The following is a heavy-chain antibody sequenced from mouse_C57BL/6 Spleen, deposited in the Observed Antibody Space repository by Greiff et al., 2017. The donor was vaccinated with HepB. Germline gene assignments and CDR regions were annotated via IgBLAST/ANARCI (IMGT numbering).Heavy chain of an antibody. CDR3: TRRDDYDVDYAMDY. CDR2: IDPETGGT. J-gene: IGHJ4*01. V-gene: IGHV1-15*01. D-gene: IGHD2-4*01. Sequence: VQLQQSGAELVRPGASVTLSCKASGYTFTDYEMHWVKQTPVHGLEWIGAIDPETGGTAYNQKFKGKAILTADKSSSTAYMELRSLTSEDSAVYYCTRRDDYDVDYAMDYWGQGTSVTVSS. CDR1: GYTFTDYE.